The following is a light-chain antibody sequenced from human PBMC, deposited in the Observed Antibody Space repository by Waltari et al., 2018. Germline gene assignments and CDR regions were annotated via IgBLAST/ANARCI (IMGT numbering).Light chain of an antibody. CDR1: QNILYSSKNKNY. CDR3: QQYYTTPRT. V-gene: IGKV4-1*01. Sequence: DIVMTQSPDSLAVSLGERATINCKSSQNILYSSKNKNYLAWYQQKPGQPPKLLIYWASTRESGVPDRFSGSGSGTDFTLTISSLQAEDVAVYYCQQYYTTPRTFGQGP. J-gene: IGKJ1*01. CDR2: WAS.